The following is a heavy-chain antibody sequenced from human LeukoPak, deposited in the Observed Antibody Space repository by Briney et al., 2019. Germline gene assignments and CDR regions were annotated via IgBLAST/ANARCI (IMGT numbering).Heavy chain of an antibody. CDR1: GGSISSSSYY. V-gene: IGHV4-39*07. CDR2: IYYSGST. CDR3: ARVSRFLEWYSPLDP. J-gene: IGHJ5*02. Sequence: PSETLSLTCTVSGGSISSSSYYWGWIRQPPGKGLEWIGSIYYSGSTYYNPSLKSRVTISVDTSKNQFSLKLSSVTAADTAVYYCARVSRFLEWYSPLDPWGQGTLVTVSS. D-gene: IGHD3-3*01.